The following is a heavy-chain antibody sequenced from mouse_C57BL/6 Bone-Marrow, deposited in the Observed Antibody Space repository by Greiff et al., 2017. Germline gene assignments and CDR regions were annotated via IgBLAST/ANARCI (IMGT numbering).Heavy chain of an antibody. CDR2: ISYDGSN. CDR1: GYSITSGYY. J-gene: IGHJ2*01. CDR3: ARGALTGFDY. D-gene: IGHD4-1*01. Sequence: VQLKESGPGLVKPSQSLSLTCSVTGYSITSGYYWNWIRQFPGNKLEWMGYISYDGSNNYNPSLKNRISITRDTSKNQFFLKLNSVTTEDTATXYCARGALTGFDYWGQGTTLTVSS. V-gene: IGHV3-6*01.